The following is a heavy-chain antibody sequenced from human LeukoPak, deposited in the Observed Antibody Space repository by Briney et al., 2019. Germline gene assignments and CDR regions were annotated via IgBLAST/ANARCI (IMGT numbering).Heavy chain of an antibody. Sequence: ASVKVSCKASGYTFTGYYMHWVRQASGQGLEWMGWINPNSGGTNYAQKFQGRVTMTRDTSISTAYMELSRLRSDDTAVYYCARSFKYSGSYFGYWGQGTLVTVSS. CDR3: ARSFKYSGSYFGY. CDR2: INPNSGGT. D-gene: IGHD1-26*01. CDR1: GYTFTGYY. V-gene: IGHV1-2*02. J-gene: IGHJ4*02.